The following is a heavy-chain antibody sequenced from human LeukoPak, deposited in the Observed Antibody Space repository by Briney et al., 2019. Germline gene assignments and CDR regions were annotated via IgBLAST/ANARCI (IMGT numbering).Heavy chain of an antibody. V-gene: IGHV3-23*01. J-gene: IGHJ4*02. CDR2: ISGSGGST. CDR1: GFTFSSYA. Sequence: GGSLRLSCVASGFTFSSYAMSWVRQAPGKGLEWVSAISGSGGSTYYADSVKGRFTISRDNSKNTLYLQMNSLRAEDTAVYYCAKVTYYDFWSGYHWGQGTLVTVSS. CDR3: AKVTYYDFWSGYH. D-gene: IGHD3-3*01.